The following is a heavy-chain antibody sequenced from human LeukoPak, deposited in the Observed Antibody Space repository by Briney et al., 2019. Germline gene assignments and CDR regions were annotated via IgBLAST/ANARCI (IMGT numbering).Heavy chain of an antibody. CDR2: IKPDGSEE. CDR3: ARDFRRRNGDLPTYDY. Sequence: HPGGSLRLSCAASGFSFSTYWMTWVRQAPGKGLEWVATIKPDGSEEYYVDSVRGRFTISRDNAKQSLHLQMNSLRAEDTAVYYCARDFRRRNGDLPTYDYWGLGSLVTVSS. D-gene: IGHD2-21*02. J-gene: IGHJ4*02. V-gene: IGHV3-7*01. CDR1: GFSFSTYW.